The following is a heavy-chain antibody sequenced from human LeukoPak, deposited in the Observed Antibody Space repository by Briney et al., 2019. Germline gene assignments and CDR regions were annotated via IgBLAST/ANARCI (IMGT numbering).Heavy chain of an antibody. D-gene: IGHD6-13*01. CDR3: ARGGYSSSFSDY. V-gene: IGHV3-21*01. CDR1: GFTFSSYS. CDR2: ISSSGSYI. Sequence: PGGSLRLSCAASGFTFSSYSMNWVRQAPGKGLEWVSSISSSGSYIYYADSVKGRFTISRDNAKNSLYLQMNSLRAEDTAVYYCARGGYSSSFSDYWGQGTLVTVSS. J-gene: IGHJ4*02.